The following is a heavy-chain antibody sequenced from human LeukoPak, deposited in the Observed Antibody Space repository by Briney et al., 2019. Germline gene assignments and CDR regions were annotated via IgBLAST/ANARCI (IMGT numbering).Heavy chain of an antibody. CDR3: ARSSLVLLHSVDMFDP. CDR2: IYYSGST. Sequence: SQTLSLTCTVSGGSISSGGYYWSWIRQHPGKGLEWIGYIYYSGSTYYNPSLKSRVTISVDTSKNQFSLKLSSVTAADTAVYYCARSSLVLLHSVDMFDPWGQGTLLTV. CDR1: GGSISSGGYY. D-gene: IGHD2/OR15-2a*01. J-gene: IGHJ5*01. V-gene: IGHV4-31*03.